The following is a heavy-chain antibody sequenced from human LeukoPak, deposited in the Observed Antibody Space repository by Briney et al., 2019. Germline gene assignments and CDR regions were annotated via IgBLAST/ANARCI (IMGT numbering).Heavy chain of an antibody. CDR2: ISGSGGST. D-gene: IGHD5-18*01. J-gene: IGHJ4*02. CDR1: DTPLTTLK. Sequence: PGGSLRPSGRASDTPLTTLKMDWGGQAPGKGLEWVSAISGSGGSTYYADSVKGRFTISRDNPNSTLFLQMHSLRAEDTAIYYCPNSLREYSYGTLDYRGQGTLVTVSS. CDR3: PNSLREYSYGTLDY. V-gene: IGHV3-23*01.